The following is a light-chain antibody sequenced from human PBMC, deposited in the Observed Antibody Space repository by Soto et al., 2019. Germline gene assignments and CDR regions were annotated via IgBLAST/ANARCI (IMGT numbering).Light chain of an antibody. V-gene: IGKV2-30*01. CDR1: QSLVYSDGNTD. Sequence: VVITQSQLSLPITLGQPASISCRSTQSLVYSDGNTDLNWFQQSPGQSPMRLVYKVANRDSGVPDRFSGRGSGTDFTMKISRVEAEDVGVYYCMQGTHWPRTFGQGTKVDIK. CDR3: MQGTHWPRT. CDR2: KVA. J-gene: IGKJ1*01.